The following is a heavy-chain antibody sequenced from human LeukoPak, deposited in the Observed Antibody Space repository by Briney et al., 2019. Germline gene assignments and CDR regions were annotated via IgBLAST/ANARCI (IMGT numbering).Heavy chain of an antibody. CDR3: ASRPHDWFRPFDY. Sequence: SETLSLTCAVSGSISSSIHYWAWIRQPPGKGLEWIGSMYYSGSTYYNPSLKSRVTISVDTSKNQFSLKLSSVTAADTAVYYCASRPHDWFRPFDYWGQGTLVTVSS. D-gene: IGHD3-9*01. CDR2: MYYSGST. CDR1: GSISSSIHY. V-gene: IGHV4-39*07. J-gene: IGHJ4*02.